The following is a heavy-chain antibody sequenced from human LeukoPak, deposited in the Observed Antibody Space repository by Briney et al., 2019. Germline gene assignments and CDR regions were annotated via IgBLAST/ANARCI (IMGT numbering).Heavy chain of an antibody. CDR1: GFTFGSYE. D-gene: IGHD3-16*01. V-gene: IGHV3-48*03. CDR3: ARDPGGGVVLFYFDY. CDR2: ISSIGSNI. J-gene: IGHJ4*02. Sequence: PGGSLTLSCAASGFTFGSYEMNWVRQAPGKGLEWVSYISSIGSNIYYADSVKGRFIVSRDNAKNSLFLQMNSLRDEATAVYYCARDPGGGVVLFYFDYWGQGTLVTVSS.